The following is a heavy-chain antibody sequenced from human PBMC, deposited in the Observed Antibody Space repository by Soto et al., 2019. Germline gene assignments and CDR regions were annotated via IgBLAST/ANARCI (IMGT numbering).Heavy chain of an antibody. CDR1: GGSFSGLY. Sequence: SETLSLTCAVYGGSFSGLYWSWIRQPPGKGLEWIGEINHSGSTNYNPSLKSRVTISVDTSKNQFSLKLSSVTAADTAVYYCARDPAYSSSWSWFDPWGQGTLVTVSS. D-gene: IGHD6-13*01. CDR3: ARDPAYSSSWSWFDP. J-gene: IGHJ5*02. CDR2: INHSGST. V-gene: IGHV4-34*01.